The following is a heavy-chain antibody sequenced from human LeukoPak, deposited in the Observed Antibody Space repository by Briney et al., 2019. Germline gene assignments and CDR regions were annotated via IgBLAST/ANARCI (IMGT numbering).Heavy chain of an antibody. CDR2: INHSGST. D-gene: IGHD5-18*01. Sequence: SETLSLTCAVYGGSFSGYYWSWIRQPPGKGLEWIGEINHSGSTNYNPSLKSRVTISVDTSKNQFSLKLSSVTAADTAVYYCARDQRQGQYSYGSDYFDYWGQGTLVTVSS. CDR3: ARDQRQGQYSYGSDYFDY. V-gene: IGHV4-34*01. J-gene: IGHJ4*02. CDR1: GGSFSGYY.